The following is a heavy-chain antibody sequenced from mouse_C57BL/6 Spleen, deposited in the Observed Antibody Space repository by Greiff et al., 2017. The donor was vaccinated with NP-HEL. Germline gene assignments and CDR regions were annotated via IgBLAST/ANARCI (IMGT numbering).Heavy chain of an antibody. CDR3: ARGETAQAY. CDR1: GYAFSSSW. Sequence: QVQLQQSGPELVKPGASVKISCKASGYAFSSSWMNWVKQRPGKGLEWIGRIYPGDGDTNYNGKFKGKATLTADKSSSTAYMQLSSLTSEDSAVYFCARGETAQAYWGQGTTLTVSS. D-gene: IGHD3-2*02. CDR2: IYPGDGDT. V-gene: IGHV1-82*01. J-gene: IGHJ2*01.